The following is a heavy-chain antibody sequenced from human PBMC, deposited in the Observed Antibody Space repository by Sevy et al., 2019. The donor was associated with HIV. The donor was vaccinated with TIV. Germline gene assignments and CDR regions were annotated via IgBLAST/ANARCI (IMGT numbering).Heavy chain of an antibody. D-gene: IGHD4-17*01. CDR3: AKYGDYWYFDL. J-gene: IGHJ2*01. V-gene: IGHV4-59*11. CDR2: ISYSGST. CDR1: GVSISSHY. Sequence: SETRSLTCTVSGVSISSHYWSWIRQPPGKGLELVGYISYSGSTHYNPSLRGRVSISLDMSKNHFSLKVDSVTAADTAVYYCAKYGDYWYFDLWGQCTLVTVSS.